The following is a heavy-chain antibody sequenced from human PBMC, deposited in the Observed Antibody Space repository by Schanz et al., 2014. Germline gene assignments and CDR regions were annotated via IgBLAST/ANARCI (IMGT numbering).Heavy chain of an antibody. D-gene: IGHD6-19*01. CDR3: TTETIAMAGTFSI. J-gene: IGHJ4*02. CDR2: INTNTGNP. Sequence: QVQLVQSGSELKKPGASVKVSCKASGYTFTSYAMNWVRQAPGQGLEWVGWINTNTGNPTYAQGFTGRFVFSFDTSVSTAYLQISGLKAEDTAAYYCTTETIAMAGTFSIWGQGTLVTVSS. CDR1: GYTFTSYA. V-gene: IGHV7-4-1*02.